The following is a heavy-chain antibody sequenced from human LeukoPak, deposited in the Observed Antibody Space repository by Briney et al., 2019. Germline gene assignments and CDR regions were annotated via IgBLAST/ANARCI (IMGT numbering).Heavy chain of an antibody. CDR2: IYHSGST. V-gene: IGHV4-38-2*02. Sequence: KPSETLSLTCTVSGYSISSGYYWGWIRQPPGKGLEWIGSIYHSGSTYYNPSLKSRVTISVDTSKNQFFLKLSSVTAADTAVYYCARAIESYYYDSSGYYSGYYFDYWGQGTLVTVSS. CDR3: ARAIESYYYDSSGYYSGYYFDY. CDR1: GYSISSGYY. J-gene: IGHJ4*02. D-gene: IGHD3-22*01.